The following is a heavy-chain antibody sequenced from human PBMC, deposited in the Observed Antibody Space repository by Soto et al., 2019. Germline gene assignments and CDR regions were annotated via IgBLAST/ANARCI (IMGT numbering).Heavy chain of an antibody. CDR2: IIPIFGTA. D-gene: IGHD2-15*01. CDR1: GGTFSSYA. CDR3: GGGGGGRSQPEHYFDY. J-gene: IGHJ4*02. V-gene: IGHV1-69*01. Sequence: QVQLVQSGAEVKKPGSSVKVSCKASGGTFSSYAISWVRQAPGQGLEWMGGIIPIFGTANYAQKFQGRVTITGGESPGTGYMGGGSLGSGDTAGDYCGGGGGGRSQPEHYFDYWGQGTLVTVSS.